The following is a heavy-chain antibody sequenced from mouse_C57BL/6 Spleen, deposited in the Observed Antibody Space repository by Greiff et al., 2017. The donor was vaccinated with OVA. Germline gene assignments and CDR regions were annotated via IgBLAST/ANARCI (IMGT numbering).Heavy chain of an antibody. CDR3: ARNYYGSRGDAMDY. Sequence: EVQVVESGGGLVKPGGSLKLSCAASGFTFSSYAMSWVRQTPEKRLEWVATISDGGSYTYYPDNVKGRFTISRDNAKNNLYLQMSHLKSEDTAMYYCARNYYGSRGDAMDYWGQGTSVTVSS. D-gene: IGHD1-1*01. V-gene: IGHV5-4*01. J-gene: IGHJ4*01. CDR1: GFTFSSYA. CDR2: ISDGGSYT.